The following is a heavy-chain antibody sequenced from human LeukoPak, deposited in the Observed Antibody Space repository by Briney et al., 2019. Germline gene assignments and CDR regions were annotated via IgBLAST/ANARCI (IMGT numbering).Heavy chain of an antibody. V-gene: IGHV1-2*02. CDR3: ARPNSGSYSH. CDR2: INPNSGGT. Sequence: GASVKVSCKASGYTFTGYYMHWVRQAPGQGLEWMGWINPNSGGTNYAQKFQGRVTMTRGTSISTAYMELSRLRSDDTAVYYCARPNSGSYSHWGQGTLVTVSS. J-gene: IGHJ4*02. D-gene: IGHD1-26*01. CDR1: GYTFTGYY.